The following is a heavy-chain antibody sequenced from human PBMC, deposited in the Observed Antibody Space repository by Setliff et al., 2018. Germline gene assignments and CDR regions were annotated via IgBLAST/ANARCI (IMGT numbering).Heavy chain of an antibody. CDR2: ISSVSTNI. J-gene: IGHJ5*02. CDR1: GFNFGGYS. V-gene: IGHV3-21*01. Sequence: GGSLRLSCAAFGFNFGGYSMSWVRQAPGKGLEWVSYISSVSTNIQYADSLKGRFTISRDNAKYSVFLQMNSLRAEDTGVYYCARDVYDFRTGQGGPWGQGTRVTVSS. CDR3: ARDVYDFRTGQGGP. D-gene: IGHD3-3*01.